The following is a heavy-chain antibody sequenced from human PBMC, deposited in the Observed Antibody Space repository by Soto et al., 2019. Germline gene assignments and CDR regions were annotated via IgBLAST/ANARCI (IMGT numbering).Heavy chain of an antibody. D-gene: IGHD3-22*01. Sequence: SVKVSCKASGGTFSSYAISWVRQAPGQGLEWMGGIIPIFGTANYAQKFQGRVTITADESTSTAYMELSSLRSEDTAVYYCARDGTTLSDSNGNYSRPNAFDIWGQGTMVTVS. J-gene: IGHJ3*02. CDR3: ARDGTTLSDSNGNYSRPNAFDI. V-gene: IGHV1-69*13. CDR1: GGTFSSYA. CDR2: IIPIFGTA.